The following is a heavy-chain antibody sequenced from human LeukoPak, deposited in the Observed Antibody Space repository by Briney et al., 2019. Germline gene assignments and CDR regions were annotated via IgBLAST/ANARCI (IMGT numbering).Heavy chain of an antibody. Sequence: SQTLSLTCAISGDSVSSNSAAWNWIRQSPSRGLEWLGGTYYRSKWYNDYAVSVKSRITINPDTSKNQFSLQLNSVTPEDTAVYYCARGDSSSWYLGYYYGMDVWGQGTTVTVSS. D-gene: IGHD6-13*01. V-gene: IGHV6-1*01. J-gene: IGHJ6*02. CDR3: ARGDSSSWYLGYYYGMDV. CDR1: GDSVSSNSAA. CDR2: TYYRSKWYN.